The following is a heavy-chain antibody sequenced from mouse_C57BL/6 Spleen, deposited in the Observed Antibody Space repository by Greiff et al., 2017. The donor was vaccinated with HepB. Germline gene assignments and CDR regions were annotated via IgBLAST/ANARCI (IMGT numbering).Heavy chain of an antibody. D-gene: IGHD1-1*01. V-gene: IGHV1-61*01. J-gene: IGHJ2*01. Sequence: QVQLQQPGAELVRPGSSVKLSCKASGYTFTSYWMDWVKQRPGQGLEWIGNIYPSDSETHYNQKFKDKATLTVDKSSSTAYMQLSSLTSEDSAVYYCARPWDYGSSYYFDYWGQGTTLTVSS. CDR1: GYTFTSYW. CDR3: ARPWDYGSSYYFDY. CDR2: IYPSDSET.